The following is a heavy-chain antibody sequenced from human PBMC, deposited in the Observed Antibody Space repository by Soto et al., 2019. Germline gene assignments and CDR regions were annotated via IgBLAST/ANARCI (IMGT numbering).Heavy chain of an antibody. J-gene: IGHJ3*02. V-gene: IGHV1-46*01. D-gene: IGHD3-22*01. Sequence: GASVKVSCKASGYTFTSYYMHWVRQAPGQRLEWMGIINPSGGSTSYAQKFQGRVTMTRDTSTSTVYMELSSLRSEDTAVYYCARDPGDSSGYYYYAFDIWGQGTMVTLSS. CDR1: GYTFTSYY. CDR2: INPSGGST. CDR3: ARDPGDSSGYYYYAFDI.